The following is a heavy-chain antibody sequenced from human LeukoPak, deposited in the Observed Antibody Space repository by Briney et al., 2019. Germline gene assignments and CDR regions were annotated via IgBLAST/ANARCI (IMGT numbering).Heavy chain of an antibody. D-gene: IGHD5-24*01. Sequence: GGSLRLSCSASGFTFSIYSMHWVRQVPGKGPEYVSAIDSSGRSTYYADSVKGRFTISRDNSKNTLYLQMSRLRGEDTAVYYCVKVVEMATTTGADDYWGQGTLVTVSS. V-gene: IGHV3-64D*06. J-gene: IGHJ4*02. CDR3: VKVVEMATTTGADDY. CDR2: IDSSGRST. CDR1: GFTFSIYS.